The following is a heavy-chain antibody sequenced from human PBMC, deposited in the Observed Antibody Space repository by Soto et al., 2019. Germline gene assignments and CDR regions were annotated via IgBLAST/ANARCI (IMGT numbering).Heavy chain of an antibody. D-gene: IGHD6-6*01. Sequence: QVQVVQSGTEVKKPGASVKVSCKASGYTFTNYGISWVRQAPGQGLEWMGWISAYNGNTNYAQIFQGRVTLTTDTSTTTAYMELRSLRSDDTAVYYCARGDSSSGLDPWGQRTLVTVSS. CDR2: ISAYNGNT. CDR3: ARGDSSSGLDP. CDR1: GYTFTNYG. V-gene: IGHV1-18*01. J-gene: IGHJ5*02.